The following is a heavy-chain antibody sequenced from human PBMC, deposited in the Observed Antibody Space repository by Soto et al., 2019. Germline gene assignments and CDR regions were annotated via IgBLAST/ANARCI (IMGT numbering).Heavy chain of an antibody. CDR2: INHSGST. CDR1: GGYFSGYY. J-gene: IGHJ6*03. D-gene: IGHD2-15*01. CDR3: ARGRGYCSGGSCYKDYYYYMDV. V-gene: IGHV4-34*01. Sequence: QVQLQQWGAGLLKPSETLSLTCAVYGGYFSGYYWSWIRQPPGKGLEWIGEINHSGSTNYNPSLKSRVTISVDTSKNQFSLKLSSVTAADTAVYYCARGRGYCSGGSCYKDYYYYMDVWGKGTTVTVSS.